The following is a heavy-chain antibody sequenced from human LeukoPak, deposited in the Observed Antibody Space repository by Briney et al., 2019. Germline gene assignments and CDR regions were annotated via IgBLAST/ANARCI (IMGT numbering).Heavy chain of an antibody. J-gene: IGHJ4*02. CDR2: IYSGGDK. CDR1: GFTVSSNY. V-gene: IGHV3-66*01. CDR3: AGASIAVLQSQFDN. Sequence: GGSLRLSCAASGFTVSSNYMSWVRQAPGKGLEWVSVIYSGGDKYYADSVKGRFTISRDNSKNTLYLQMNNLRAEDTAVYYCAGASIAVLQSQFDNWGQGNLVTVSS. D-gene: IGHD3-3*02.